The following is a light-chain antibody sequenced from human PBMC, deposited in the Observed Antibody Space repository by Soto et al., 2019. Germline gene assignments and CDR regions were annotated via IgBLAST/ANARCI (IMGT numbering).Light chain of an antibody. CDR1: SSDVGNYNL. CDR3: CSYAGISTFYV. CDR2: EGT. Sequence: QSVRTQPASVSGSPGQSITISCTGISSDVGNYNLVSWYQHHPGKAPKVMIYEGTKRPSGVSNRFSGSKSGNTASLTISGLQPEDEADYYCCSYAGISTFYVFGTGTKVTVL. V-gene: IGLV2-23*01. J-gene: IGLJ1*01.